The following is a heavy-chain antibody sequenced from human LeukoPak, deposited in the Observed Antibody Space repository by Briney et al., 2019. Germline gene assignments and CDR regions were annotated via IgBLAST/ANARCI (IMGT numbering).Heavy chain of an antibody. CDR1: GYFISSGYY. Sequence: SETLSLTCTVSGYFISSGYYWGWIRQPPGNGLEWIGSIYHSGSTYYNPSLKSRVTISVDTPKNQFSLKLSSVTAADTAVYYCARDSTGDLQDYFDYWGQGTLVTVSS. CDR3: ARDSTGDLQDYFDY. V-gene: IGHV4-38-2*02. J-gene: IGHJ4*02. CDR2: IYHSGST. D-gene: IGHD7-27*01.